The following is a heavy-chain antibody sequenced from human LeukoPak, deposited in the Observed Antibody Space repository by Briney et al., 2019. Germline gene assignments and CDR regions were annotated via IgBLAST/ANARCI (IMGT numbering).Heavy chain of an antibody. D-gene: IGHD2-21*02. J-gene: IGHJ5*02. CDR1: GGTFSSYA. Sequence: GASVKVSCKASGGTFSSYASSWVRQAPGQGLEWMGGIIPIFGTANYAQKFQGRVTITADKSTSTAYMELSSLRSEDTAVYYCARGRTPYCGGDCQGWFDPWGQGTLVTVSS. CDR3: ARGRTPYCGGDCQGWFDP. CDR2: IIPIFGTA. V-gene: IGHV1-69*06.